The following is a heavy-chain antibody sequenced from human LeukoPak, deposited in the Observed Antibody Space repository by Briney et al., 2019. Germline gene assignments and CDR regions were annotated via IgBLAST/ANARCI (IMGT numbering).Heavy chain of an antibody. D-gene: IGHD6-13*01. CDR1: GDSVSSNSAA. CDR2: TYYRSKWYN. V-gene: IGHV6-1*01. Sequence: SQTLSLTCAISGDSVSSNSAAWNWIRQSPPRGLDWLGRTYYRSKWYNDYAVSVKSRITINPDTSKNQFSLQLNSVTPEDTAVYYCARERDSSSWYVFYYYYGMDVWGKGTTVTVSS. CDR3: ARERDSSSWYVFYYYYGMDV. J-gene: IGHJ6*04.